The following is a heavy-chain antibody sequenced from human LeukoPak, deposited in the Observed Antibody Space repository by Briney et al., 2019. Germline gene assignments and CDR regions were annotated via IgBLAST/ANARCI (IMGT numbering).Heavy chain of an antibody. J-gene: IGHJ6*02. D-gene: IGHD6-13*01. CDR2: IYYSGST. CDR1: GGSISSSSYY. V-gene: IGHV4-39*01. CDR3: ASSYSSSWYYYYGMDV. Sequence: PSETLSLTCTVSGGSISSSSYYWGWIRQPPGKGPEWIGSIYYSGSTYYNPSLKSRVTISVDTSKNQFSLKLSSVTAADTAVYYCASSYSSSWYYYYGMDVWGQGTTVTVSS.